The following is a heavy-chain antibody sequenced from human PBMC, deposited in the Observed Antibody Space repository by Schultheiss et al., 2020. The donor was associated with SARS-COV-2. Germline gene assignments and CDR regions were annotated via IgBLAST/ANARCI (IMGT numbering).Heavy chain of an antibody. J-gene: IGHJ5*02. V-gene: IGHV3-64*04. D-gene: IGHD2-15*01. CDR2: ISSNGGST. Sequence: GGSLRLSCAASAFNFRSYAMHWVRQAPGKGLEYVSAISSNGGSTYYADSVKGRFTISRDNAKNSLYLQMNSLRAEDTAVYYCARDRAAVLAGYWFDPWGQGTLVTVSS. CDR3: ARDRAAVLAGYWFDP. CDR1: AFNFRSYA.